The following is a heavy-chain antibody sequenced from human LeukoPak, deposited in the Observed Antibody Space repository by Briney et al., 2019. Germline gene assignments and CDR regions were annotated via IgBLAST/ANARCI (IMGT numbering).Heavy chain of an antibody. CDR3: ARAVGSGSFQTYYYYMDV. CDR1: GGSLTGYY. V-gene: IGHV4-34*01. Sequence: SETLSLTCAVYGGSLTGYYSSWIRQPPGKGLEWIGDITHSGSTNYNPSLKSRVTISVDTSKNQFSLKLKSLTAADTAVYYCARAVGSGSFQTYYYYMDVWGKGTTVTISS. D-gene: IGHD3-10*01. CDR2: ITHSGST. J-gene: IGHJ6*03.